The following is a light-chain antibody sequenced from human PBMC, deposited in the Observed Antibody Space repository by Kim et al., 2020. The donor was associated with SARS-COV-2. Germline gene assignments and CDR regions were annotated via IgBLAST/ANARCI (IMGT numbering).Light chain of an antibody. CDR2: VFT. Sequence: SVTISCTGTRGDIGGYDRVSWCRQSPGTAPKLILSVFTKRPSGAPDPFSGSKSGSTASLTISGLQAEDEADYYCGSYRSDTTLIFGGGTQLTVL. V-gene: IGLV2-18*02. CDR3: GSYRSDTTLI. CDR1: RGDIGGYDR. J-gene: IGLJ2*01.